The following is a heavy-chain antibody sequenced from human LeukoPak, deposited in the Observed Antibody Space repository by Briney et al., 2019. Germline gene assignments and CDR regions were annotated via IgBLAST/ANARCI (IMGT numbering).Heavy chain of an antibody. J-gene: IGHJ6*03. Sequence: PSETLSLTCTVSGGSISSYYWSWIRQPPGKGLEWIGYIYYSGSTNYNPSLKSRVTISVDTSKNQFSLKLSSVTAADTAAYYCARDSSSFVYYYYMDVWGKGTTVTISS. CDR1: GGSISSYY. CDR2: IYYSGST. V-gene: IGHV4-59*01. CDR3: ARDSSSFVYYYYMDV. D-gene: IGHD6-13*01.